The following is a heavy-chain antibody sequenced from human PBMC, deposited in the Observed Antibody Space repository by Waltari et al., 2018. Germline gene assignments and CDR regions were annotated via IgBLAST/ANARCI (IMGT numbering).Heavy chain of an antibody. CDR1: GGTFSSYA. CDR2: IFPIFGTA. J-gene: IGHJ4*02. V-gene: IGHV1-69*01. D-gene: IGHD5-18*01. CDR3: ARGESGYSYGWGNVNRF. Sequence: QVQLVQSGAEVKKPGSSVKVSCKASGGTFSSYAISWVRQAPGQGLEWMGGIFPIFGTANYAQKFQGRVTITADESTSTAYMELSSLRSEDTAVYYCARGESGYSYGWGNVNRFWGQGTLVTVSS.